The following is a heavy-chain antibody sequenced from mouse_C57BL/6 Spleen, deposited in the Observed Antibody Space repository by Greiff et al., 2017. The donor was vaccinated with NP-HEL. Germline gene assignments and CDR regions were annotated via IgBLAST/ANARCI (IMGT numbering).Heavy chain of an antibody. CDR1: GYTFTDYN. Sequence: EVQLQQSGPELVKPGASVKIPCKASGYTFTDYNMDWVKQSHGKSLEWIGDINPNNGGTIYNQKFKGKATLTVDKSSSTAYMELRSLTSEDTAVYYCASSYYYGSSRDWYFDVWGTGTTVTVSS. J-gene: IGHJ1*03. D-gene: IGHD1-1*01. CDR3: ASSYYYGSSRDWYFDV. V-gene: IGHV1-18*01. CDR2: INPNNGGT.